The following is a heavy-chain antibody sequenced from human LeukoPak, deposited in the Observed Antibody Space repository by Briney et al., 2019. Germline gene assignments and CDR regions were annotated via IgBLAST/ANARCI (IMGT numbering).Heavy chain of an antibody. J-gene: IGHJ4*02. CDR1: GFTFSSDW. D-gene: IGHD1-14*01. Sequence: GGSLRLSCAASGFTFSSDWMHWVRQVPGKVLVWVARINPGGSSITYADSVKGRFTISRDNAKNTLYLQMDSLRAEDTGVYYCARSNQADDYWGQGTLVTVSS. V-gene: IGHV3-74*01. CDR2: INPGGSSI. CDR3: ARSNQADDY.